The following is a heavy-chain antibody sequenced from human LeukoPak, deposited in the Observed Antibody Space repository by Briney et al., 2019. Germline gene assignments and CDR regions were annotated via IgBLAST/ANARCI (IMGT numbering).Heavy chain of an antibody. J-gene: IGHJ4*02. CDR2: INPNSGGT. Sequence: ASVKVSCKASGGTFSSYAISWVRQAPGQGLEWMGWINPNSGGTNYAQKFQGRVTMTRDTSISTAYMELSRLRSDDTAVYYCARPSGSYFGYWGQGTLVTVSS. CDR3: ARPSGSYFGY. V-gene: IGHV1-2*02. CDR1: GGTFSSYA. D-gene: IGHD1-26*01.